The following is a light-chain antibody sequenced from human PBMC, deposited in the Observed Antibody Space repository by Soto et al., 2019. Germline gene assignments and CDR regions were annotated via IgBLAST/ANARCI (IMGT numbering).Light chain of an antibody. CDR1: SSDVGGYNY. CDR2: DVS. V-gene: IGLV2-14*01. J-gene: IGLJ2*01. Sequence: QSALTQPASVSGSPGQSITISCSGTSSDVGGYNYVSWYQQHPGKAPKLMIYDVSNRPSGVSNRFSGSKSGNTASLTISGLQAEDEADYYCRSYTSISTLGVFGGGTKLTVL. CDR3: RSYTSISTLGV.